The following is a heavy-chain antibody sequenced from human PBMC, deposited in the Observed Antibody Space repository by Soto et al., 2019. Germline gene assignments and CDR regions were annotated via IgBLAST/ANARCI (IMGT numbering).Heavy chain of an antibody. CDR1: GFSFSSFA. Sequence: GGSLRLSCEASGFSFSSFAMNWVRQAPGRGLEWVSYISDDGASIYYADSLKGRFTISGDNAKNSLSLQMNNLRAEDTAVYYCARENSVQAWLHHFDHWGLGTLVTVSS. J-gene: IGHJ4*02. CDR2: ISDDGASI. V-gene: IGHV3-48*03. CDR3: ARENSVQAWLHHFDH. D-gene: IGHD5-18*01.